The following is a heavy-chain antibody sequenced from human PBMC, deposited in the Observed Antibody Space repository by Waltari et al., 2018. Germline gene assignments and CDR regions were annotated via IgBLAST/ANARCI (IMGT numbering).Heavy chain of an antibody. CDR2: FDPEDGET. D-gene: IGHD2-21*02. CDR3: TTDKRTVVTPGLVDY. V-gene: IGHV1-24*01. CDR1: GYTLTELS. J-gene: IGHJ4*02. Sequence: QVQLVQSGAEVKKPGASVKVSCKVSGYTLTELSMHWVRQAPGKGLEVMGGFDPEDGETIYAQRFQGRLTMNENTSTDTAYIELSSLKTGDTAVYYCTTDKRTVVTPGLVDYWGQGTLVTVSS.